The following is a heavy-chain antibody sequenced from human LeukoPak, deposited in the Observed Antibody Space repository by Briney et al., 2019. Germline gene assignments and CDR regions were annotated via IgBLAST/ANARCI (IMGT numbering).Heavy chain of an antibody. CDR1: EFTFSSYS. CDR2: ISNGSGNR. CDR3: ARAAKWEFYHYYMDV. D-gene: IGHD1-26*01. J-gene: IGHJ6*03. V-gene: IGHV3-48*01. Sequence: GGSLRLSCVASEFTFSSYSMIWVRQAPGKGLEWIAYISNGSGNRYYADSVKGRFTISRDNGKNLLYLQMNNLRADDTAVYYCARAAKWEFYHYYMDVWGKGTTVAVSS.